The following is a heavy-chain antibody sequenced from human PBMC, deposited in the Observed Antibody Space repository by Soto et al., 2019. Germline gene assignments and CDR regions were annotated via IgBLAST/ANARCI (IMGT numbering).Heavy chain of an antibody. D-gene: IGHD3-9*01. CDR1: GGSISSGDYY. V-gene: IGHV4-30-4*01. J-gene: IGHJ4*02. Sequence: QVQLQESGPGLVKPSQTLSLTCTVSGGSISSGDYYWTWIRQPPGKGLEWIGYIYYSGYTYYNPSLKSRITISVDTSKNQFSLKLTSVTAADMAVYFCARGGNGYHILTGFSSHYWGQGTLVTVSS. CDR2: IYYSGYT. CDR3: ARGGNGYHILTGFSSHY.